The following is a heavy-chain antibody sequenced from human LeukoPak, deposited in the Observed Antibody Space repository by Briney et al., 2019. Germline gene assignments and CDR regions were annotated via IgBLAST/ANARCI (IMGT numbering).Heavy chain of an antibody. CDR1: EFTFSTYW. J-gene: IGHJ5*02. Sequence: GGSLRLSCAASEFTFSTYWMTWVRQAPGKGLEWVANVKQDGSEKYYVASVKGRFTFSRDIAKNSLYLQMNSLRAEDTAVYYCARASFMITFGGVMTWGQGTLVTVSS. CDR3: ARASFMITFGGVMT. CDR2: VKQDGSEK. D-gene: IGHD3-16*01. V-gene: IGHV3-7*04.